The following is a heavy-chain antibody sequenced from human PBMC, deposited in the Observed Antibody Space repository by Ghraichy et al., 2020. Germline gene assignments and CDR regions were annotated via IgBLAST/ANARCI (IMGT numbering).Heavy chain of an antibody. D-gene: IGHD4-17*01. Sequence: GGSLRLSCIASGFTFSSYAMSWVRQAPGKGLEWVSAISGSGGSTYYADSVKGRFTISRDNSKNTLYLQMNSLRAEDTAVYYCAKGGHSTVTTDPKENWFDPWGQGTLVTVSS. V-gene: IGHV3-23*01. CDR3: AKGGHSTVTTDPKENWFDP. CDR1: GFTFSSYA. J-gene: IGHJ5*02. CDR2: ISGSGGST.